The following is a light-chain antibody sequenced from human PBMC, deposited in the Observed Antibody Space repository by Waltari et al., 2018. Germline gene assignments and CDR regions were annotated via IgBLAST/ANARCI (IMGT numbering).Light chain of an antibody. CDR3: LQYESSPLT. Sequence: ARQTARTNYVSWYQQKPGKAPPLLLYGASSRAADIPARFSGSGSVTDFSLTISSLEPEDFSVYYCLQYESSPLTFGGGSRVGIK. CDR2: GAS. V-gene: IGKV3-20*01. CDR1: QTARTNY. J-gene: IGKJ4*01.